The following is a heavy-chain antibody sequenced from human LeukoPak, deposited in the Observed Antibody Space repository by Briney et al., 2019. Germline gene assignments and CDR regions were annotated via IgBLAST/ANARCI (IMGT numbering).Heavy chain of an antibody. D-gene: IGHD2-15*01. CDR2: IIPIFGTA. Sequence: SVKVSCKASGGTFSSYAISWMRQAPGQGLEWMGGIIPIFGTANYAQKFQGRVTITADESTSTAYMELSSLRSEDTAVYYCARVGVVDYYYYGMDVWGQGTTVTVSS. J-gene: IGHJ6*02. CDR3: ARVGVVDYYYYGMDV. CDR1: GGTFSSYA. V-gene: IGHV1-69*01.